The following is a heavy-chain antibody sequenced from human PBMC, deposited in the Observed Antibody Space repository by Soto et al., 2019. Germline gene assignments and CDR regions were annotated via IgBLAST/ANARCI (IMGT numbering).Heavy chain of an antibody. CDR1: GYTFTSYG. D-gene: IGHD3-9*01. CDR3: ARDVLRYFDWLFRPFDY. Sequence: ASVKVSCKASGYTFTSYGISWVRQAPGQGLEWMGWISAYNGNTNYAQKLQGRVTMTTDTSTSTAYMELRSLRSDDTAVYYRARDVLRYFDWLFRPFDYWGQGTLVTVSS. V-gene: IGHV1-18*01. CDR2: ISAYNGNT. J-gene: IGHJ4*02.